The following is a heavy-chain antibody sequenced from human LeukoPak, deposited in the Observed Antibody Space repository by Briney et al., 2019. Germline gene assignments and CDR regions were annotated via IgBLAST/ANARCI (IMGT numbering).Heavy chain of an antibody. D-gene: IGHD6-13*01. Sequence: PGGSLRHSCGASGFTFSSYGMHWVRQAPGKGLEWVAFIQYDGSGKYYADSTKGRFTISRDNSKNTLFLQMNSLRGEDTAVYYCVKGSSWHFDYWGQGTLVTVSS. CDR2: IQYDGSGK. CDR3: VKGSSWHFDY. V-gene: IGHV3-30*02. CDR1: GFTFSSYG. J-gene: IGHJ4*02.